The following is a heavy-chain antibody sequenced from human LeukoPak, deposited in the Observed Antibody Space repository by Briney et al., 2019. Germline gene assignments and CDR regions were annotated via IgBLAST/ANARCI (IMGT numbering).Heavy chain of an antibody. V-gene: IGHV3-30*18. CDR3: AEVGSSMSFYYYYGMDV. CDR2: ISYDVSNK. J-gene: IGHJ6*02. Sequence: PGRSLRLSCAASGFTFSSYDMNWVRQAPGKGLEWVAVISYDVSNKHYADSVKGRFTISRDNSKDTLYLQMDSLRAEDTAVYYCAEVGSSMSFYYYYGMDVWGQGTTVTVSS. CDR1: GFTFSSYD. D-gene: IGHD6-13*01.